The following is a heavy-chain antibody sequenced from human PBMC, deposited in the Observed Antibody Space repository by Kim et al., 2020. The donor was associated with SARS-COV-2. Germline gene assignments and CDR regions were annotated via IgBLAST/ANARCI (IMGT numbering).Heavy chain of an antibody. CDR1: GGSISSSSYY. J-gene: IGHJ4*02. D-gene: IGHD6-13*01. CDR3: ASSRRIAAAGYVDY. CDR2: IYYSGST. V-gene: IGHV4-39*01. Sequence: SETLSLTCTVSGGSISSSSYYCGWIRQPPGKGLEWIGSIYYSGSTYYNPSLKSRVTISVDTSKNQFSLKLSSVTAADTAVYYCASSRRIAAAGYVDYWGQGTLVTVSS.